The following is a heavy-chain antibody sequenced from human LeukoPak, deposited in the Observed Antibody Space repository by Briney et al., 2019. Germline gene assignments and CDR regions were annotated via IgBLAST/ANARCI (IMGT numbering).Heavy chain of an antibody. CDR3: ARGGRFFVVPAAIPGGWFDP. CDR1: GGSISSYY. CDR2: IYTSGST. Sequence: PSETLSLTCTVSGGSISSYYWSWIRQPAGKGLEWIGRIYTSGSTNYNPSLKSRVTMSVDTSKNQFSLKLSSVTAADTAVYYCARGGRFFVVPAAIPGGWFDPWGQGTLVTVSS. V-gene: IGHV4-4*07. J-gene: IGHJ5*02. D-gene: IGHD2-2*02.